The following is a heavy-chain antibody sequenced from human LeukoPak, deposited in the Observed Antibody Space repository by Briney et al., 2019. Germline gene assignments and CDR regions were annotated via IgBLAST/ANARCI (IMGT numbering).Heavy chain of an antibody. CDR1: GGTFSSYA. D-gene: IGHD5-12*01. V-gene: IGHV1-69*01. J-gene: IGHJ3*02. CDR3: ARALEYSGYDSHAFDI. Sequence: ASVTVSCTASGGTFSSYAISWVRQAPGQGLEWMGGIIPIFGTANYAQKFQGRVTITADESTSTAYMELSSLRSEDTAVYYCARALEYSGYDSHAFDIWGQGTMVTVSS. CDR2: IIPIFGTA.